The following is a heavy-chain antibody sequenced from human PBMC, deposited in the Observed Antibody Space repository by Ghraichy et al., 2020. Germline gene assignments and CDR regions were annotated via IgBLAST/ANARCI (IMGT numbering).Heavy chain of an antibody. Sequence: SLNISCAVSGGSISSGGYSWSWIRQPPGKGLEWMGYMHHTGSAYYSPSLKSRVTILVNRSKNQFSLQLRSVTAADTAIYYCARVIRYYYDSSGGYFDYWGQGTLVTVSS. CDR2: MHHTGSA. D-gene: IGHD3-22*01. J-gene: IGHJ4*02. CDR1: GGSISSGGYS. V-gene: IGHV4-30-2*01. CDR3: ARVIRYYYDSSGGYFDY.